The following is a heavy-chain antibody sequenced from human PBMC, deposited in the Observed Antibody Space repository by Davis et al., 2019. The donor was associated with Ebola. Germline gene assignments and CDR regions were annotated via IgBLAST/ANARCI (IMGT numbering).Heavy chain of an antibody. CDR2: ISNDGSNK. Sequence: GESLKISCAASGFTFSKYAIHWVRQAPGKGLEWVAVISNDGSNKYYADSVKGRFTISRDNSKNTLYLQMNSLRLEDTAVYHCAKDGPVPNYYHNSGYSLAIDHWGQGTLVTVSS. J-gene: IGHJ4*02. V-gene: IGHV3-30-3*01. CDR1: GFTFSKYA. D-gene: IGHD3-22*01. CDR3: AKDGPVPNYYHNSGYSLAIDH.